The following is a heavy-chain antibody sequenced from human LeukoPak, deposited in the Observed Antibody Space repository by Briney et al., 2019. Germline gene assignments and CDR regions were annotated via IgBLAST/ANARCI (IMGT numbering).Heavy chain of an antibody. CDR2: IYYNGST. J-gene: IGHJ6*03. Sequence: SETLSLTCTVSGGSISSYYWSWIRQPPGKGLEWIGYIYYNGSTNYNPSLKSRVTISVDTSKNQFSLKLSSVTAADTAVYYCARGDKQQLVRYYYYMDVWGKGTTVTVSS. D-gene: IGHD6-13*01. V-gene: IGHV4-59*01. CDR3: ARGDKQQLVRYYYYMDV. CDR1: GGSISSYY.